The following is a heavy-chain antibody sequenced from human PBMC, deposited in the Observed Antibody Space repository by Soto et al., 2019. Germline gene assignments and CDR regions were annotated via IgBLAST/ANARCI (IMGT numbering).Heavy chain of an antibody. CDR2: ITRDGYNK. D-gene: IGHD6-6*01. J-gene: IGHJ4*02. Sequence: QPGGSLRLSCAGSGFIFKNYALNWVRQAPGKGLEWVASITRDGYNKYYADSVKGRFTISRDNSRDTLSLQMTALRTEDSSIYYCTKSSGGSSSVGMDYWGQGTRVTVS. CDR3: TKSSGGSSSVGMDY. V-gene: IGHV3-30*04. CDR1: GFIFKNYA.